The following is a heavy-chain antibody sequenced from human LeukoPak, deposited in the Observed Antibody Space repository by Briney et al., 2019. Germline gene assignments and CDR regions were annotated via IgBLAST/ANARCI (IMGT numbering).Heavy chain of an antibody. J-gene: IGHJ4*02. V-gene: IGHV4-39*07. CDR2: IYYSGST. CDR3: ARDTYCSSTSCYPTTD. Sequence: SETLSLTCTVSGGSISSSSYYWGWIRQPPGKGPEWIGSIYYSGSTYYNPSLKSRVTISVDTSKNQFSLKLSSVTAADTAVYYCARDTYCSSTSCYPTTDWGQGTLVTVSS. CDR1: GGSISSSSYY. D-gene: IGHD2-2*01.